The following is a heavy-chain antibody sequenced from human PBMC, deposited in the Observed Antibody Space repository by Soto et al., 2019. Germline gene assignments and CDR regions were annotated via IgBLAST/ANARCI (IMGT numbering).Heavy chain of an antibody. D-gene: IGHD3-3*01. J-gene: IGHJ6*02. CDR1: GSPFTSYY. Sequence: SSVQVSCKASGSPFTSYYMHWVRQAPGQGLEWMGIINPSGGSTSYAQKFQGRVTMTRDTSTRTVYMELSSLRSEDTAVYYCARGISGPYDLWSGTYGMDVWGQGTTVTVSS. CDR3: ARGISGPYDLWSGTYGMDV. V-gene: IGHV1-46*01. CDR2: INPSGGST.